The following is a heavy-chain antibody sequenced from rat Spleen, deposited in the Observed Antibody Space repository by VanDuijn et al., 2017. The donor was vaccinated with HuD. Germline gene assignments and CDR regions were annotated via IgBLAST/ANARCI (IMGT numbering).Heavy chain of an antibody. Sequence: EVQLQESGPGLVEPSQSLSLTCSVTGYSITSNYWGWIRKFPGTNMEWMASISYSGSTGFHPSLKSRIPITQDTSRNHFFLQLNSVTTEDTATYYCAKDRDYGNDPNWAHNVMDAWGQGASVTVSS. CDR1: GYSITSNY. CDR2: ISYSGST. J-gene: IGHJ4*01. CDR3: AKDRDYGNDPNWAHNVMDA. V-gene: IGHV3-1*01. D-gene: IGHD1-7*01.